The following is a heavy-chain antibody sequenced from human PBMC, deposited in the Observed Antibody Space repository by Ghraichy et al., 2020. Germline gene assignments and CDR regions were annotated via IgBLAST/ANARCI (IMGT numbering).Heavy chain of an antibody. Sequence: SETLSLTCTVSGGSISSYYWSWIRQPPGKGLEWIGYIYYSGTTHYNPSLKSRVTISVDTSKNQFSLKLTSVTAADTAVYFCARSHPRASSSYDYIWGGYRSPDNWFDPWGQGTLVTVSS. CDR3: ARSHPRASSSYDYIWGGYRSPDNWFDP. J-gene: IGHJ5*02. CDR2: IYYSGTT. D-gene: IGHD3-16*02. V-gene: IGHV4-59*01. CDR1: GGSISSYY.